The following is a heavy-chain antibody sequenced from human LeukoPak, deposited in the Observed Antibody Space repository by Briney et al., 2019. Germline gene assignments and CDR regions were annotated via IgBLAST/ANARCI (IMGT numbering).Heavy chain of an antibody. D-gene: IGHD3-22*01. CDR3: ASGAQTHYYDGSGYYFDY. J-gene: IGHJ4*02. CDR2: INPNSGST. CDR1: GYTFTGYY. V-gene: IGHV1-2*06. Sequence: ASVKVSCKASGYTFTGYYIHWVRQAPGQGLEWMGRINPNSGSTNYAQKFQGRVTITRDTSITTPYMEVSRLRSDDTAVYYCASGAQTHYYDGSGYYFDYWGQGTLVTVSS.